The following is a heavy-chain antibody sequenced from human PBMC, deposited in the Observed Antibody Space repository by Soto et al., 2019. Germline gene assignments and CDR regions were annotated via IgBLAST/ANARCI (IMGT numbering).Heavy chain of an antibody. V-gene: IGHV3-30-3*01. D-gene: IGHD6-19*01. J-gene: IGHJ4*02. CDR3: ARTTAVAGTPEFDY. Sequence: GGSLRLSCVASGFTFSSFSLHWVRQAPGKGLEWLALISYDGSSKYNAESVKGRITISRENSNNTLYLQLSSLRPEDTFVYYCARTTAVAGTPEFDYWGQGALVTVSS. CDR1: GFTFSSFS. CDR2: ISYDGSSK.